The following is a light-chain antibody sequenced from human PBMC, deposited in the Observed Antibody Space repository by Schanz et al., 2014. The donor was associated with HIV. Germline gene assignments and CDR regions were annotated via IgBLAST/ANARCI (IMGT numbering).Light chain of an antibody. Sequence: QSVLTQPPSVSGAPGQRVTISCTGSSSNIGAGYDVHWYQQLPGTAPKLLIYGNNNRPSGVPDRFSGSKSGTSATLAINGLQTGDEADYYCATWDSTLSAVVFGGGTKLTVL. CDR2: GNN. J-gene: IGLJ2*01. CDR1: SSNIGAGYD. CDR3: ATWDSTLSAVV. V-gene: IGLV1-40*01.